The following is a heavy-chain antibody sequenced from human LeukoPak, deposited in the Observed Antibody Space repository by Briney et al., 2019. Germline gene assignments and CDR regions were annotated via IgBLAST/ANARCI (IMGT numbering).Heavy chain of an antibody. D-gene: IGHD2-2*01. CDR1: GFTFSSYG. CDR2: IWYDGSNK. Sequence: PGGSLRLSCAASGFTFSSYGMHWVRQAPSKGLEWVAVIWYDGSNKYYADSVKGRFTISRDNSKNTLYLQMNSLRAEDTAVYYCAKDAQPHKYCSSTSCFYNWFDPWGQGTLVTVSS. CDR3: AKDAQPHKYCSSTSCFYNWFDP. V-gene: IGHV3-33*06. J-gene: IGHJ5*02.